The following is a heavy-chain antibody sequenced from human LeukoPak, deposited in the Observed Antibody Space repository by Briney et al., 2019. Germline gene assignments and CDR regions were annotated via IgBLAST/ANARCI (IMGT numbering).Heavy chain of an antibody. J-gene: IGHJ5*02. CDR3: ARLWDCSSTSCYSDWFDP. CDR1: GGSFSGYY. Sequence: PSETLSLTCAVYGGSFSGYYWSWIRQPPGKGLEWIGEINHSGSTNYNPSLKSRVTISVDTSKNQFSLKLSSVTAADTAVYYCARLWDCSSTSCYSDWFDPWGQGTLVTVSS. D-gene: IGHD2-2*02. CDR2: INHSGST. V-gene: IGHV4-34*01.